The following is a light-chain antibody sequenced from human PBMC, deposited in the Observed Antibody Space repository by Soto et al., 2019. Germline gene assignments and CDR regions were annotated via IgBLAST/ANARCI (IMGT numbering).Light chain of an antibody. CDR2: GAS. CDR1: QSVSSSY. CDR3: HQYDSWT. J-gene: IGKJ1*01. V-gene: IGKV3-20*01. Sequence: EVVLTQSPATLSLSPGERATLSCRASQSVSSSYLAWYQQKPGQAPRLLIYGASNRATGIPDRFSGSGSGTDFTLTISRLEPEDFAVYYCHQYDSWTLGQGTKVDIK.